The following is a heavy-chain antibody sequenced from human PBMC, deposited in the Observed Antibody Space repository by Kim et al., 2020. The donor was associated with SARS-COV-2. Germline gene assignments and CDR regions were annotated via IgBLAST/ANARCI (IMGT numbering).Heavy chain of an antibody. D-gene: IGHD6-13*01. Sequence: ADSVKGRFTISRDNAKNSLYLQMNSLRAEETAVYYWARAASRLAAAGIGYWGQGTLVTVSS. J-gene: IGHJ4*02. CDR3: ARAASRLAAAGIGY. V-gene: IGHV3-11*01.